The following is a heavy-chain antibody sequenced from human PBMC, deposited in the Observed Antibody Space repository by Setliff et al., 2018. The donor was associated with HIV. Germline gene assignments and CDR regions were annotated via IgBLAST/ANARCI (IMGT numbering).Heavy chain of an antibody. Sequence: KPSETLSLTCTVSGGSISSFFWSWIRQPPGKGLEWIGPISHSGSTNYNPSLKSRVTISVDTSKNQFSLKLTSVTAADTAVYYCARRRSPPSGFYSKYYMDVWGKGTTVTVSS. CDR2: ISHSGST. CDR3: ARRRSPPSGFYSKYYMDV. CDR1: GGSISSFF. D-gene: IGHD3-22*01. J-gene: IGHJ6*03. V-gene: IGHV4-59*08.